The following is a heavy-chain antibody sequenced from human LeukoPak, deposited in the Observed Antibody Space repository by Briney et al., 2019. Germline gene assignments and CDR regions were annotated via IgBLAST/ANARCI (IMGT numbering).Heavy chain of an antibody. D-gene: IGHD2-21*02. CDR1: GGSFSGYY. CDR3: ASSVVTAIYDAFDI. Sequence: SETLFLTCAVYGGSFSGYYWSWIRQPPGKGLEWIGEINHSGSTNYNPSLKSRVTISVDTSKNQFSLKLSSVTAADTAVYYCASSVVTAIYDAFDIWSQGTMVTVSS. J-gene: IGHJ3*02. V-gene: IGHV4-34*01. CDR2: INHSGST.